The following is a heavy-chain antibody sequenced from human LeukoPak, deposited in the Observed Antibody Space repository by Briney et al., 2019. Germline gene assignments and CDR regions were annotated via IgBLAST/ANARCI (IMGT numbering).Heavy chain of an antibody. CDR1: GFTFSTHW. V-gene: IGHV3-7*05. Sequence: GGSLRLSCAASGFTFSTHWMIWVRQAPGKGLEWVANIKQEGSEKYYVDSVKGRFIISRDNAKNSLYLQMNSLRAEDTAVYYCANALGAHYFDSWGQGTLVTVSS. CDR2: IKQEGSEK. J-gene: IGHJ4*02. CDR3: ANALGAHYFDS. D-gene: IGHD1-26*01.